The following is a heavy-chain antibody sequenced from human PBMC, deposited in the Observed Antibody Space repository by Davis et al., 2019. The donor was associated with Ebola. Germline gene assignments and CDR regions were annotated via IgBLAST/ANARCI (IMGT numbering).Heavy chain of an antibody. Sequence: ASVKVSCKASGYTFTTYGVTWVRQAPGQGLEWMGWISAYNGNTNYAQKLQGRVTVTTDTSTSTAYMELRSLRSDDTAVYYCARTITMIVVGGWFDPWGQGTLVTVSS. CDR2: ISAYNGNT. CDR1: GYTFTTYG. CDR3: ARTITMIVVGGWFDP. V-gene: IGHV1-18*04. J-gene: IGHJ5*02. D-gene: IGHD3-22*01.